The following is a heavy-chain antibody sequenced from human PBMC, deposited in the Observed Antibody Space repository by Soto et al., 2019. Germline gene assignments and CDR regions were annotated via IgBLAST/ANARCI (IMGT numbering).Heavy chain of an antibody. J-gene: IGHJ6*03. V-gene: IGHV3-33*01. CDR3: AREAARSDYYYYYYMDV. CDR2: IWYDGCNK. Sequence: GGSLRLSCAASGFTFSSYGMHWVRQAPGKGLEWVAVIWYDGCNKYYADSVKGRFTISRDNSKNTLYLQRNSLRAEDTAVYYCAREAARSDYYYYYYMDVCGKGTTVTVSS. CDR1: GFTFSSYG. D-gene: IGHD6-6*01.